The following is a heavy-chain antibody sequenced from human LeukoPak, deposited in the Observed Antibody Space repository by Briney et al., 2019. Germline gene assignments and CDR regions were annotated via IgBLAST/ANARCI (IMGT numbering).Heavy chain of an antibody. V-gene: IGHV3-49*03. CDR3: TRDAPVVGATGSFSDY. Sequence: GGSLRLSCIASGFTFGDYAMSWFRQAPGKGLEWVGFIRSKAYGGTTEYAASVKGRFTISRDDSKGIAYLQMNSLKTEDTAVYYCTRDAPVVGATGSFSDYWGQGTLVTVSS. D-gene: IGHD1-26*01. CDR2: IRSKAYGGTT. CDR1: GFTFGDYA. J-gene: IGHJ4*02.